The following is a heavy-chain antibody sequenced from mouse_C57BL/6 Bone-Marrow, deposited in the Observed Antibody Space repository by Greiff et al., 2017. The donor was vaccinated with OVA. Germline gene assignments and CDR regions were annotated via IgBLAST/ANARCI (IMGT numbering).Heavy chain of an antibody. CDR2: IYPGSGST. J-gene: IGHJ2*01. CDR3: ARWAAHPYYFDY. V-gene: IGHV1-55*01. D-gene: IGHD1-2*01. CDR1: GYTFTSYW. Sequence: QVQLQQPGAELVKPGASVKMSCKASGYTFTSYWITWVKQRPGQGLEWIGDIYPGSGSTNYNEKFKSKASLTVDTSSSTAYMQLSSLTSEDSAVYYCARWAAHPYYFDYWGQGTTLTVSS.